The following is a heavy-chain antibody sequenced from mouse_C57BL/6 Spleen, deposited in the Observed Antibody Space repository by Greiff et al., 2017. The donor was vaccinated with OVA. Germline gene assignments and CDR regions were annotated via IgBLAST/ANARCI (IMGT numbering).Heavy chain of an antibody. CDR2: IYPGDGDT. CDR3: ARAGIYYYGSSYDYFDY. Sequence: QVQLQQSGPELVKPGASVKISCKASGYAFSSSWMNWVKQRPGKGLEWIGRIYPGDGDTNYNGKFKGKATLTADKSSSTAYMQLSSLTSEDSAVYFCARAGIYYYGSSYDYFDYWGQGTTLTVSS. D-gene: IGHD1-1*01. V-gene: IGHV1-82*01. J-gene: IGHJ2*01. CDR1: GYAFSSSW.